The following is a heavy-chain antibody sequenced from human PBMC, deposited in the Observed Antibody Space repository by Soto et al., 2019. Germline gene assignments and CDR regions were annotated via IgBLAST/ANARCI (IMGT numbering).Heavy chain of an antibody. CDR1: GGSVSSYY. Sequence: SETLSLTCTVSGGSVSSYYWSWIRQPPGKGLEWIGYIYYSGSTNYNPSLKSRVTISVDTSKNQFSLKLSSVTTADTAVYYCATGIAVAEDAFDIWGQGTMVTVSS. CDR2: IYYSGST. D-gene: IGHD6-19*01. CDR3: ATGIAVAEDAFDI. J-gene: IGHJ3*02. V-gene: IGHV4-59*08.